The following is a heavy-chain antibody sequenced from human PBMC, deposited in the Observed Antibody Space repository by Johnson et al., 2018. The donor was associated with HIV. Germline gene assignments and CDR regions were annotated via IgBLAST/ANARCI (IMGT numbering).Heavy chain of an antibody. CDR1: GFTV. CDR2: IYSGGST. D-gene: IGHD4-17*01. Sequence: QLVESGGGLVQPGGSLRLSCVASGFTVRKGLEWVSVIYSGGSTYYADSVKGRFTISRDNSKNTLYLQMNSLRAEDTAVYYCAREGTVSYGGAFDIWGQGTMVTVSS. J-gene: IGHJ3*02. V-gene: IGHV3-53*01. CDR3: AREGTVSYGGAFDI.